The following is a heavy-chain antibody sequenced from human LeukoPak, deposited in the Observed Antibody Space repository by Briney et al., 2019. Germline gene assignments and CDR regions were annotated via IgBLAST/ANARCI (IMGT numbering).Heavy chain of an antibody. D-gene: IGHD4-17*01. J-gene: IGHJ4*02. CDR1: GGSFSGYQ. CDR2: VNDSGNT. Sequence: SETLSLTCAVYGGSFSGYQWGRVRQSPGKGLEWIGEVNDSGNTNYNPALKSRVTISVDKSKNQFSLRLNSVTAADTAVYYCARIYGDYITYWGQGTPLTVSS. V-gene: IGHV4-34*01. CDR3: ARIYGDYITY.